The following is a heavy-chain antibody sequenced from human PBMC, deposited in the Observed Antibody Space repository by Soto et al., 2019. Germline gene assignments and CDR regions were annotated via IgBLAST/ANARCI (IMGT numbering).Heavy chain of an antibody. V-gene: IGHV2-5*02. CDR3: AHAYGGRSLY. CDR1: GFSLTTDRVG. D-gene: IGHD1-26*01. CDR2: IYWDDSK. Sequence: QITLKESGPTLVKPTQTLTLTCTFSGFSLTTDRVGVGWIRQPPGEALEWLAVIYWDDSKTYRPSLESRLTNTQDTSKNQVALTMTNMDSLDTATYYCAHAYGGRSLYWGQGTLVTVSS. J-gene: IGHJ4*02.